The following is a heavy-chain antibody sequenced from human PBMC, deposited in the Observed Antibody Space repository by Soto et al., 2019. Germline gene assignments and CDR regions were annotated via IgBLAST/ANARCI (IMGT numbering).Heavy chain of an antibody. CDR3: TRDRYPPYYYDSSGYYAFDY. CDR1: GFTFGDYA. Sequence: GSLRLSCTASGFTFGDYAMSWFRQAPGKGLEWVGFIRSKAYGGTTEYAASVKGRFTISRDDSKSIAYLQMNSLKTEDTAVYYCTRDRYPPYYYDSSGYYAFDYWGQGTLVTVSS. CDR2: IRSKAYGGTT. D-gene: IGHD3-22*01. J-gene: IGHJ4*02. V-gene: IGHV3-49*03.